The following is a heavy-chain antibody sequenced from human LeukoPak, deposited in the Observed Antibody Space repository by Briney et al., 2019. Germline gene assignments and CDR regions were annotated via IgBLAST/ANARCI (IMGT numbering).Heavy chain of an antibody. CDR1: GFTFSSYA. CDR2: ISYDGSNK. Sequence: GGSLRLSCAASGFTFSSYAMHWVRQAPGKGLEWVAVISYDGSNKYYADSVKGRFTISRDNSKNTLYLQMNSLRAEDTAVYYCARGPDSYDSSGYHFDYWGQGTLVTVSS. CDR3: ARGPDSYDSSGYHFDY. V-gene: IGHV3-30-3*01. D-gene: IGHD3-22*01. J-gene: IGHJ4*02.